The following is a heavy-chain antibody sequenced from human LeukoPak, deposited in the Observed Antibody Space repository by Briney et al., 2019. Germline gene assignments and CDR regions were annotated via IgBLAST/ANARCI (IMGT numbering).Heavy chain of an antibody. CDR1: GFTFSSYE. D-gene: IGHD3-22*01. V-gene: IGHV3-30*02. CDR3: AKGYSGYYYSTFDY. Sequence: GGSLRLSCAASGFTFSSYEMNWVRQAPGKGLEWVAFIRYDGSNKYYADSVKGRFTISRDNSKNTLYLQMNSLRAEDTALYYCAKGYSGYYYSTFDYWGQGTLVTVSS. CDR2: IRYDGSNK. J-gene: IGHJ4*02.